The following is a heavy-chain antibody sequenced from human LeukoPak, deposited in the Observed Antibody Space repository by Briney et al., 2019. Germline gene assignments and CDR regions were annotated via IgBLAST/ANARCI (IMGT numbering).Heavy chain of an antibody. D-gene: IGHD5-24*01. Sequence: GGSLRLSCAASGSTFSSYWMSWVRQAPGKGLEWVANIKQDGSEKYYVDSVKGRFTISRDNAKNSLYLQMNSLRAEDTAVYYCARWAATIDYWGQGTLVTVSS. CDR1: GSTFSSYW. CDR2: IKQDGSEK. J-gene: IGHJ4*02. CDR3: ARWAATIDY. V-gene: IGHV3-7*01.